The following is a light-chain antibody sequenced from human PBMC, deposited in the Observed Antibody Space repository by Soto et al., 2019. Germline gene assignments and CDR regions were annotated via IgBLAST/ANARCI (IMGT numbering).Light chain of an antibody. Sequence: DIQMTQSPSSLSASIGDRVTITCRASQGISNYLAWYQQKPGKVPKLLIYDASTLQSGVPSRFSGSGSGTDFTLTISSLQPEDVATYYCQKYNSAPHTFGQGTMLEIK. J-gene: IGKJ2*01. V-gene: IGKV1-27*01. CDR2: DAS. CDR3: QKYNSAPHT. CDR1: QGISNY.